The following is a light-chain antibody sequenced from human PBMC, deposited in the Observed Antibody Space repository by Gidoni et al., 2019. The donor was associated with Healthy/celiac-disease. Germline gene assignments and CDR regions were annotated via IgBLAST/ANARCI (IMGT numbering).Light chain of an antibody. V-gene: IGLV1-40*01. CDR2: GNS. CDR3: QSYDSSLSGWV. J-gene: IGLJ3*02. Sequence: QSVLTQPPSVSGAPGQRVTISCTGSSSNIGAGYDVHWYQEFPGTAPKLLIYGNSNRPSGFPDRCSGSKSGTSASLAITGLQAEDEADYYCQSYDSSLSGWVFGGGTKLTVL. CDR1: SSNIGAGYD.